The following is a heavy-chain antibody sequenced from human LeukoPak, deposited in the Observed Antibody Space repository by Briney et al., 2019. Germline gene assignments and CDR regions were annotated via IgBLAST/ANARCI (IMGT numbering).Heavy chain of an antibody. Sequence: SVKVSCEASGYTFTSYGISWVRQAPGQGLEWMGWISAYNGNTNYAQKLQGRVTMTTDTSTSTAYMELRSLRSDDTAVYYCARDLKSLNSLDYWGQGTLVTVSS. CDR2: ISAYNGNT. CDR1: GYTFTSYG. CDR3: ARDLKSLNSLDY. D-gene: IGHD2/OR15-2a*01. V-gene: IGHV1-18*01. J-gene: IGHJ4*02.